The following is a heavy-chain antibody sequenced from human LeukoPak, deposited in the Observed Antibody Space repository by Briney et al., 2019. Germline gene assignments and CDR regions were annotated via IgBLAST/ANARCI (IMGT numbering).Heavy chain of an antibody. CDR3: ARSPLGVAPFDY. Sequence: GGSLRLSCAASGFTFSDHNMDWVRQAPGEGLEWVARIRNKANGYTTEYAASVKGRFTISGDDSENSLYLRMDSLKTEDTAVYYCARSPLGVAPFDYWGQGTLVTVSS. CDR2: IRNKANGYTT. CDR1: GFTFSDHN. J-gene: IGHJ4*02. D-gene: IGHD3-10*01. V-gene: IGHV3-72*01.